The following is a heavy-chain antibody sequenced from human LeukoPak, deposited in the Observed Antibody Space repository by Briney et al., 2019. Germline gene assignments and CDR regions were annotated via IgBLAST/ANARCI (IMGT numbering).Heavy chain of an antibody. V-gene: IGHV3-66*01. Sequence: GGSLRLSCAASGFTFSSYSMNWVRQAPGKGLEWVSIISSRGKTYYADSVKGRFTISRDNSKNTLYLQMNSLRVEGTAVYYCATRARSGYYYGMDVWGQGTTVTVSS. D-gene: IGHD3-3*01. CDR1: GFTFSSYS. CDR2: ISSRGKT. J-gene: IGHJ6*02. CDR3: ATRARSGYYYGMDV.